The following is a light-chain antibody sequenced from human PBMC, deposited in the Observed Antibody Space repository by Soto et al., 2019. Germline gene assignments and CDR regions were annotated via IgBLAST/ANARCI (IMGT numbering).Light chain of an antibody. CDR1: SSDVGNYNR. J-gene: IGLJ1*01. V-gene: IGLV2-18*02. Sequence: QSALTQPPSGSGSPGQSVAISCTGTSSDVGNYNRVSWYHHHPGTAPKLMIYEVNNRPAGVPDRYSGSKSGNTASLTSSRLQAEDEDDYYRCSYTTSSTYVFGTGTKLTVL. CDR2: EVN. CDR3: CSYTTSSTYV.